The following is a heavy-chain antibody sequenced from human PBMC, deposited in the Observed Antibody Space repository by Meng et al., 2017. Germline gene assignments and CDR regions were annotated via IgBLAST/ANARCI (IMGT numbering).Heavy chain of an antibody. Sequence: GSLRLSCTVSGGSISSSSYYWSWIRQPPGKGLEWIGYIYYSGSTNYNPSLKSRVTISVDTSKNQFSLKLSSVTAADTAVYYCARGGNRPFDYWGQGTLVTVSS. CDR1: GGSISSSSYY. CDR3: ARGGNRPFDY. CDR2: IYYSGST. D-gene: IGHD1-14*01. V-gene: IGHV4-61*01. J-gene: IGHJ4*02.